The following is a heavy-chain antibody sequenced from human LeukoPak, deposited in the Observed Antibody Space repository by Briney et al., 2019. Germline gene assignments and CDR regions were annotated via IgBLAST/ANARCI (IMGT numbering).Heavy chain of an antibody. V-gene: IGHV1-46*01. Sequence: ASVNVSCKAPGDSFTNYYIHWVRQAPGQGLEWMAIINPSSGSRSYAQKFQGRATMTRDTSTSTVYMELSSLRSDDTAVYYCAREYTYGYIRYFDLWGRGTLVSVSS. CDR3: AREYTYGYIRYFDL. CDR1: GDSFTNYY. CDR2: INPSSGSR. J-gene: IGHJ2*01. D-gene: IGHD5-18*01.